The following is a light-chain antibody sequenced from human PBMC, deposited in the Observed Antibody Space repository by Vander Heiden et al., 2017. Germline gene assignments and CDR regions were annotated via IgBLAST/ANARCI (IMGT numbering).Light chain of an antibody. CDR3: QAWDSRTVV. CDR2: QER. Sequence: SYELTQPPSVSVSPGQTVRITCSGDKLANKYVCWYQQKSGQYPVMIIYQERERPVGIPERFAGSNSVNTATMTISGTQAMDEADDYWQAWDSRTVVFGGGTKLTVL. CDR1: KLANKY. V-gene: IGLV3-1*01. J-gene: IGLJ2*01.